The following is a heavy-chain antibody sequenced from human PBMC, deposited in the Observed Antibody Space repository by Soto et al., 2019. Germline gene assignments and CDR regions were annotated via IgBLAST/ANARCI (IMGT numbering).Heavy chain of an antibody. V-gene: IGHV3-64*01. CDR3: ARDCGGYYLDY. D-gene: IGHD2-21*01. CDR1: GFTFSSYA. Sequence: EVQLVESGGGLVQPGGSLRLSCAASGFTFSSYAMHWVRQAPGKGLEYVSAIRRNGGSTYYANSVQGRFTISRDNSKNTLYLQMGSLIAEDRAVYYCARDCGGYYLDYWGQGTLVTVSS. CDR2: IRRNGGST. J-gene: IGHJ4*02.